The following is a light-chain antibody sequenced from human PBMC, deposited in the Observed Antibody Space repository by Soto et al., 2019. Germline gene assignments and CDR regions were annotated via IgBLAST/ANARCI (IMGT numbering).Light chain of an antibody. Sequence: EILLTQSPGTVSLSAGERATLSCRASQSLSSNYLAWYQQRPGQAPRLLIYGASTRATGIPDRFSGSGSGTDFTLTISRLEPEDVAMYYCQQSADSWTFGQGTQVDVK. J-gene: IGKJ1*01. CDR3: QQSADSWT. CDR2: GAS. CDR1: QSLSSNY. V-gene: IGKV3-20*01.